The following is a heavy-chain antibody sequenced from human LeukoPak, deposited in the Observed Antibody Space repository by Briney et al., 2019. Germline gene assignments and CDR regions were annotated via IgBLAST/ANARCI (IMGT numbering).Heavy chain of an antibody. CDR2: IIVTGGNI. J-gene: IGHJ4*02. Sequence: PRGSLRLSCAAAGFTFNNYAMTWVRHAPGKGLEWVSTIIVTGGNIIYAASVMGRFNISRDNSKSTLCLQMNSLRTEDTAIYYCAKSFGSGSNTIYSFDFWGQGTLVSVSS. V-gene: IGHV3-23*01. CDR1: GFTFNNYA. D-gene: IGHD3-10*01. CDR3: AKSFGSGSNTIYSFDF.